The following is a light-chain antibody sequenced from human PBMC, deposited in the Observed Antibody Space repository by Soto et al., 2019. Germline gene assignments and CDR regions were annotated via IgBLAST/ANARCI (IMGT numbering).Light chain of an antibody. CDR2: WAS. V-gene: IGKV4-1*01. Sequence: DIVMTQSPDSLAVSLGERATINCKSSQSVLYSSNNKNYLGWYQQKPGQTPKLLIYWASTRDSGVPDRFSGSGSWTDFTLTISSLPAEDVAVYYCQQYYSPPYTFGQGPRLEIK. CDR1: QSVLYSSNNKNY. CDR3: QQYYSPPYT. J-gene: IGKJ2*01.